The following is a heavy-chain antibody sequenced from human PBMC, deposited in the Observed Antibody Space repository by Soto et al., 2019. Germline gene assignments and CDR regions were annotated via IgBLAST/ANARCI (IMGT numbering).Heavy chain of an antibody. CDR3: VRVKNDYYDSSGYYHPGWYFDL. J-gene: IGHJ2*01. D-gene: IGHD3-22*01. V-gene: IGHV1-3*01. CDR2: INAGNGNT. Sequence: QVQLVQSGAEVKKPGASVKVSCKASGYTFTSYAMHWVRQAPGQRLEWMGWINAGNGNTKYSQKFQGRVTITRDTSASTAYMELSSLRSEDTAVYYCVRVKNDYYDSSGYYHPGWYFDLWGRGTLVTVSS. CDR1: GYTFTSYA.